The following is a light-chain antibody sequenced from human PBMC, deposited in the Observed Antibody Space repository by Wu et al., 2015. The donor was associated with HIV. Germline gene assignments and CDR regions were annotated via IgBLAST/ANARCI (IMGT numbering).Light chain of an antibody. Sequence: EIALTQSPGTLSLSPGERATLSCRASQSVSSSYLAWYQQKPGQAPRLLIYGASSRATGIPDRFSGSGSGTDFTLTISRLEPEDFAVYYCQQYGSSPLTFGGGTKVE. CDR1: QSVSSSY. V-gene: IGKV3-20*01. J-gene: IGKJ4*01. CDR3: QQYGSSPLT. CDR2: GAS.